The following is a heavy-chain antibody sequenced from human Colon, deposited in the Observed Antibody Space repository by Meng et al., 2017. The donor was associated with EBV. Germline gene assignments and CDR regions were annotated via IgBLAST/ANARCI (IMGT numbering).Heavy chain of an antibody. D-gene: IGHD6-19*01. CDR2: ISTNTGNP. CDR1: GYTFTRYP. Sequence: GQFGFELKKPGASVKVSCKASGYTFTRYPMNWVRQAPGQGLEWMGWISTNTGNPTYAQGFTGRFVFSVDTSVSTAYLQISSLKAEDTAVYYCGTLKYTSGFYGPAYWGQGALVTVSS. V-gene: IGHV7-4-1*02. J-gene: IGHJ4*02. CDR3: GTLKYTSGFYGPAY.